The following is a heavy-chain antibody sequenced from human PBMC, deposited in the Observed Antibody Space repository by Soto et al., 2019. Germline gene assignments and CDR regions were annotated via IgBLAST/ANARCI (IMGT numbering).Heavy chain of an antibody. J-gene: IGHJ6*02. CDR1: GFTFSSYA. D-gene: IGHD4-4*01. V-gene: IGHV3-30-3*01. CDR2: ISYDGSNK. Sequence: PGGSLRLSCAASGFTFSSYAMHWVRQAPGKGLEWVAVISYDGSNKYYADSVKGRFTISRDNSKNTLYLQMNSLRAEDTAVYYCASFTVTYANYYYYGMDVWGQGTTVTVS. CDR3: ASFTVTYANYYYYGMDV.